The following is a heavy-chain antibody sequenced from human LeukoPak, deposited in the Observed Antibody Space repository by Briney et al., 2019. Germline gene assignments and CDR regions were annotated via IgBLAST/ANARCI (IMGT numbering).Heavy chain of an antibody. Sequence: PGGSLRLSCAASGFTFSSYAMSWVRQAPGKGLEWVSAISGSGGSTYYADSVKGRFTISRDNSKNTLYLQMNSLRAEDTAVYYCAKVPVYGGKNYYYGMDVWGQGTTVTVSS. J-gene: IGHJ6*02. CDR1: GFTFSSYA. CDR2: ISGSGGST. D-gene: IGHD3-16*01. V-gene: IGHV3-23*01. CDR3: AKVPVYGGKNYYYGMDV.